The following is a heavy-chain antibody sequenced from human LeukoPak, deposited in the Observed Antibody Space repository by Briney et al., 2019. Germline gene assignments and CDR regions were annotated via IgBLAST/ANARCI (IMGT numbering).Heavy chain of an antibody. V-gene: IGHV3-48*03. CDR2: ISISGDTI. CDR3: TRRYRGTLDH. J-gene: IGHJ4*02. D-gene: IGHD5-18*01. Sequence: PGGSLRLSCAASGFTFSNYEMNWVRQAPQKGLDWVSYISISGDTIYYADSVKGRFTISRDNAKNSLYLQMHSLRAEDTAVYYCTRRYRGTLDHGGQGTLVTVS. CDR1: GFTFSNYE.